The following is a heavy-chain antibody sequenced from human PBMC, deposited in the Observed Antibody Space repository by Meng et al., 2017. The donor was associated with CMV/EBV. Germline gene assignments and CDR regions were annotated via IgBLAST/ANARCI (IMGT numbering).Heavy chain of an antibody. CDR3: ARVYDSSGYYYYFDY. CDR2: ISSSSSYI. D-gene: IGHD3-22*01. Sequence: EVQLVESVGGLVKPGGSLRLSCAASGFTFSSYSMNWVRQAPGKGLEWVSSISSSSSYIYYADSVKGRFTISRDNAKNSLYLQMNSLRAEDTAVYYCARVYDSSGYYYYFDYWGQGTLVTVSS. J-gene: IGHJ4*02. CDR1: GFTFSSYS. V-gene: IGHV3-21*01.